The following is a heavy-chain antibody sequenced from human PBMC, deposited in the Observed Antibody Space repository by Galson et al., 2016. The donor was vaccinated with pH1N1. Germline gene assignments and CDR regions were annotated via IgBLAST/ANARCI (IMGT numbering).Heavy chain of an antibody. CDR2: INSDESNK. Sequence: SLRLSCAASGFTFSDHYMDWVRQAPGKGLEWVASINSDESNKYYADSVKGRLTISRDNSKNTLYVQMNSLRAEDTAVYFCAKGLGSDWAFDYWGQGTLVTVSS. V-gene: IGHV3-30*02. D-gene: IGHD6-19*01. CDR3: AKGLGSDWAFDY. CDR1: GFTFSDHY. J-gene: IGHJ4*02.